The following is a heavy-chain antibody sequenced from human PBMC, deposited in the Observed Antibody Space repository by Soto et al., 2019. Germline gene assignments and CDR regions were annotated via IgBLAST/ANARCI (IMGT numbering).Heavy chain of an antibody. V-gene: IGHV3-23*01. CDR3: AKGKMDYYDSSGYYVDYYGMDV. CDR2: ISGSGGST. D-gene: IGHD3-22*01. CDR1: GFTFSSYA. J-gene: IGHJ6*02. Sequence: GGSLRLSCAASGFTFSSYAMSWVRQAPGKGLEWVSAISGSGGSTYYADSVKGRFTISRDKSKNTLYLQMNSLRAEDTAVYYCAKGKMDYYDSSGYYVDYYGMDVWGQGTTVTVSS.